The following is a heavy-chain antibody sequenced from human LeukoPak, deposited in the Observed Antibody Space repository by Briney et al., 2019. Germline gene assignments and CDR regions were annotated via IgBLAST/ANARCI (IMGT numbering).Heavy chain of an antibody. CDR3: ARGRYLENDAFDI. Sequence: GGSLRLSCAASGFTVNRNYMSWVRQAPGQGLEWVSSISSSSSYIYYADSVKGRFTISRDNAKNSLYLQMNSLRAEDTAVYYCARGRYLENDAFDIWGQGTMVTVSS. V-gene: IGHV3-21*01. J-gene: IGHJ3*02. D-gene: IGHD1-1*01. CDR2: ISSSSSYI. CDR1: GFTVNRNY.